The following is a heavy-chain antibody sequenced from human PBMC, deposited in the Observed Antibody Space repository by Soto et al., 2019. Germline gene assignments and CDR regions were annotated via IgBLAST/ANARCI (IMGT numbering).Heavy chain of an antibody. V-gene: IGHV1-3*01. J-gene: IGHJ6*02. D-gene: IGHD6-19*01. CDR1: GYSFPSYT. CDR2: INAGIGDT. CDR3: ARPPPITVAGPPSRERHYYSGMDV. Sequence: GASVKVSCKASGYSFPSYTMHWVRQAPGQRLEWMGWINAGIGDTKYSEKFQGTVTITRDTPASTAYMKVSSLRSEETAVYYCARPPPITVAGPPSRERHYYSGMDVWGQGTMVTVSS.